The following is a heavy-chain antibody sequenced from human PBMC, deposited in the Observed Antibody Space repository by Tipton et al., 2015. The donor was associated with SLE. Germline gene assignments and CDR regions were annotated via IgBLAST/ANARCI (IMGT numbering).Heavy chain of an antibody. J-gene: IGHJ3*01. Sequence: GSLRLSCTASGVNFDDYAMNWVRQTPGKGLEWVSLVSWDGVNTYYADSVRGRFTISRDNNQNSLFLQMNSLRPEDTALYYCVASMIQGPLITNGFDVWGQGTMVTVSS. CDR3: VASMIQGPLITNGFDV. CDR1: GVNFDDYA. CDR2: VSWDGVNT. D-gene: IGHD3-10*01. V-gene: IGHV3-43D*04.